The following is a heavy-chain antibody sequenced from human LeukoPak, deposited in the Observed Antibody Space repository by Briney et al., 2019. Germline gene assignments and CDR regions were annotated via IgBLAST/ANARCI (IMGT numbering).Heavy chain of an antibody. CDR1: GFTFSSYA. D-gene: IGHD3-10*01. CDR3: ARESSGQGLWYLDL. V-gene: IGHV3-74*01. CDR2: ISDDGTTT. J-gene: IGHJ2*01. Sequence: QPGGSLRLSCAASGFTFSSYAMSWVRQAPGKGLEWVSRISDDGTTTTYADSVKGRFTMTRDNTKNILFLQMNSLRAEDTTVYFCARESSGQGLWYLDLWGRGTPVTVSS.